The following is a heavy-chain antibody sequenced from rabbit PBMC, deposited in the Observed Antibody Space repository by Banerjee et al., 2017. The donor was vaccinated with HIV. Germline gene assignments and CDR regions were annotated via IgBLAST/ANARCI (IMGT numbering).Heavy chain of an antibody. D-gene: IGHD2-1*01. V-gene: IGHV1S40*01. Sequence: QSLEESGGDLVKPGASLTLTCTASGFSFSSGYDMCWVRQAPGKGLEWIACIYTSNGNTYYASWAKGRFTISKTSSTTVTLQMTSLTAADTATYFCARGYDDYGEYFNLWGPGTLVTVS. CDR2: IYTSNGNT. J-gene: IGHJ4*01. CDR3: ARGYDDYGEYFNL. CDR1: GFSFSSGYD.